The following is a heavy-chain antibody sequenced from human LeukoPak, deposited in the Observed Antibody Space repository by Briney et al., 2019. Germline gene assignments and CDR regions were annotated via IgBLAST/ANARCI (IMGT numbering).Heavy chain of an antibody. D-gene: IGHD6-19*01. CDR1: GYSSTSYW. J-gene: IGHJ3*02. CDR2: IYPGDSDT. CDR3: ARHQREQWLVPPGAFDI. V-gene: IGHV5-51*01. Sequence: GESLKISCKGSGYSSTSYWIGWVRQMPGKGLEWMGIIYPGDSDTRYSPSFQGQVTISADKSISTAYLQWSSLKASDTAMYYCARHQREQWLVPPGAFDIWGQGTMVTVSS.